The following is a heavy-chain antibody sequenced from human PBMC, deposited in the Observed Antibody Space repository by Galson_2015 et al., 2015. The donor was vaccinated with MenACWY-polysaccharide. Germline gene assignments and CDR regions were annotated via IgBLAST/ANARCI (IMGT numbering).Heavy chain of an antibody. J-gene: IGHJ4*02. V-gene: IGHV4-39*01. CDR3: ARQGGSGRSHDY. Sequence: SETLSLTCTVSGGSISSSSYYWGWIRQPPGKGLEWIGTIYYGGSTYYIPSLKSRVTISVDTSKNQFSLKLTSVTAADTAVYYCARQGGSGRSHDYWGQGTLVTVSS. CDR1: GGSISSSSYY. CDR2: IYYGGST. D-gene: IGHD5-12*01.